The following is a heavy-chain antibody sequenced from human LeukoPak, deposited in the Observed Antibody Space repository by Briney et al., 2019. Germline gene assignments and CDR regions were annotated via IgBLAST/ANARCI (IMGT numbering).Heavy chain of an antibody. J-gene: IGHJ4*02. CDR2: ISTYNGNT. V-gene: IGHV1-18*01. D-gene: IGHD3-10*01. CDR1: GYIFTSYG. Sequence: ASVKVSCKASGYIFTSYGISWVRQAPGQGLEWMGWISTYNGNTNYAQKLQGRVSLTTDTSSSTAYMELRSLRSDDTAVYYCARAPGYYGDYWGQGTLVTVSS. CDR3: ARAPGYYGDY.